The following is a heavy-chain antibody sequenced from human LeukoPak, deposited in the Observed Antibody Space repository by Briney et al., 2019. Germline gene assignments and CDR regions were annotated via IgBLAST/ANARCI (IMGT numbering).Heavy chain of an antibody. CDR3: ARDGGIIRFGGQDV. V-gene: IGHV3-7*01. D-gene: IGHD3-16*01. CDR2: MNRDGSEK. J-gene: IGHJ6*02. CDR1: GFTFSDYW. Sequence: PGGSLRLSCAASGFTFSDYWLSWVRQAPGKGLEWVANMNRDGSEKNYADSMKGRITISRDNARNSVYQQMNSLRVDYTAVYYCARDGGIIRFGGQDVWGQGTTVTVS.